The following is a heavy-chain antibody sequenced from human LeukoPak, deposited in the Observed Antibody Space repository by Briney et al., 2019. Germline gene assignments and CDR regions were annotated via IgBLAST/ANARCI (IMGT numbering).Heavy chain of an antibody. J-gene: IGHJ4*02. CDR2: IYYSGST. CDR1: GGSISSYY. CDR3: ARRREEWELPDFDY. Sequence: SETLSLTCTVSGGSISSYYWSWIRQPPGKGLEWIGYIYYSGSTNYNPSLESRVTISVDTSKNQFSLKLSSVTAADTAVYYCARRREEWELPDFDYWGQGTLVTVSS. D-gene: IGHD1-26*01. V-gene: IGHV4-59*12.